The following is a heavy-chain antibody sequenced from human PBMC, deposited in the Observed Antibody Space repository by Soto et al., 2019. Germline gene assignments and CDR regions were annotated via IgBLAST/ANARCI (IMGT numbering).Heavy chain of an antibody. CDR3: ARGAQPTVTRYAFDM. CDR2: IIPIFGTA. D-gene: IGHD4-17*01. CDR1: GGTFSSYA. V-gene: IGHV1-69*13. J-gene: IGHJ3*02. Sequence: ASVKVSCKASGGTFSSYAISWVRQAPGQGLEWMGGIIPIFGTANYAQKFQGRVTITADESASTAYMELSSLRSEDTAVYYCARGAQPTVTRYAFDMWGKGTMVTVS.